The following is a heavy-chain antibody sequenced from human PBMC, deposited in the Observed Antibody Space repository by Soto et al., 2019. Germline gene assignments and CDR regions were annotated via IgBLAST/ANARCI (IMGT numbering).Heavy chain of an antibody. CDR2: IYHSGST. J-gene: IGHJ4*02. V-gene: IGHV4-4*02. D-gene: IGHD2-15*01. Sequence: QVQLQESGPGLVKPSGTLSLTCAVSGGSISSRNWWSWVRQPPGKGLEWIGEIYHSGSTNYNPSLKSRVTISVDKSNNHFSLKLSSVTAADTAVYYCAPLGYCSGGVCYAAYWGQGTLVTVSS. CDR3: APLGYCSGGVCYAAY. CDR1: GGSISSRNW.